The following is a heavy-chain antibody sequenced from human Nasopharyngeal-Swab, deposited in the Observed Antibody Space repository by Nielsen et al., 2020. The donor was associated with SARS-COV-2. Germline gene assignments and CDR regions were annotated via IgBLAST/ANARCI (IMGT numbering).Heavy chain of an antibody. V-gene: IGHV3-33*01. Sequence: GESLKISCAASGFTFSSYGMHWVRQAPGKGLEWVAVIWYDGSNKYYADSVKGRFTISRDNAKNSLYLQMNSLRAEDTAVYYCARPPGYCSGGSCYSWGQGTLVTVSS. J-gene: IGHJ4*02. CDR2: IWYDGSNK. CDR3: ARPPGYCSGGSCYS. CDR1: GFTFSSYG. D-gene: IGHD2-15*01.